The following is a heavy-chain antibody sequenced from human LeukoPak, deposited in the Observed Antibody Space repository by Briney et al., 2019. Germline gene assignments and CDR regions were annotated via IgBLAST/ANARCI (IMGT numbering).Heavy chain of an antibody. J-gene: IGHJ5*02. D-gene: IGHD6-19*01. V-gene: IGHV3-23*01. CDR1: GFTFNNYV. CDR3: ARGTVAAPNWFDP. Sequence: GGSLRLSCAASGFTFNNYVMSWVRQAPGKGLEWVSSISGDGGSTYYADSVKGRFTISRDNAKNSLYLQMNSLRAEDTAVYYCARGTVAAPNWFDPWGQGTLVTVSS. CDR2: ISGDGGST.